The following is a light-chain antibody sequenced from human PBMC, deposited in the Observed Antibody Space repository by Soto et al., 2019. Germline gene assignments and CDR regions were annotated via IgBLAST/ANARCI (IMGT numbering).Light chain of an antibody. CDR3: QQYTSHSNA. J-gene: IGKJ1*01. V-gene: IGKV1-5*03. Sequence: IHMTKSPTTLSGSVGDRVTITCRASQTISSWLAWYQQKPGKAPKLLIYKASTLKSGVPSRFSGSGSGTEFTLTTSSLQPDDFAPYYSQQYTSHSNAFAQGTKLDIK. CDR2: KAS. CDR1: QTISSW.